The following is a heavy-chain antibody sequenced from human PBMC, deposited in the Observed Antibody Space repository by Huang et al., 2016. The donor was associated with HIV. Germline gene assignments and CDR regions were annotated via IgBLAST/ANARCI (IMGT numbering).Heavy chain of an antibody. V-gene: IGHV1-18*01. D-gene: IGHD3-3*01. CDR2: ISVYNGDT. CDR1: NYNFGSHG. J-gene: IGHJ6*03. CDR3: ARSGFGVVITTTLDYYYMDV. Sequence: QVQLVQSGAEVKKPGASVKVSCEASNYNFGSHGISWVRQAPGQGLEWRGGISVYNGDTKYAQKLQGRGTMTRETATRTAYMELTSLRCDDTAVYYGARSGFGVVITTTLDYYYMDVWGTGTTVTVSS.